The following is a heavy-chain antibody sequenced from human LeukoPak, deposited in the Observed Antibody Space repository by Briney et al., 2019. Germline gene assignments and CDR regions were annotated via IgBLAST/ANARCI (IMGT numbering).Heavy chain of an antibody. CDR3: ASFPKYYYDSSGRRAFDI. Sequence: PSETLSLTCSVSGGSISGTTYYWGWIRQPPGKGLEWIGSIYYSGSADYNPSLKSRVAMSVDTSKNQFSLKLSSVTAADTAVYYCASFPKYYYDSSGRRAFDIWGQGTMVTVSS. CDR2: IYYSGSA. J-gene: IGHJ3*02. CDR1: GGSISGTTYY. V-gene: IGHV4-39*01. D-gene: IGHD3-22*01.